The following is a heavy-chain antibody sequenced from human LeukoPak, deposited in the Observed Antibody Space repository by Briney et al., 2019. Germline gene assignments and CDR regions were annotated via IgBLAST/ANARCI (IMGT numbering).Heavy chain of an antibody. V-gene: IGHV3-21*01. J-gene: IGHJ4*02. Sequence: PGGSLRLSCAASGFTFSNAWMSWVRQAPGKGLEWVSSITTSSSDVYYADSVRGRFTISRDNAKNSLFLQMNGLRAEDTAVYYCARALTGIPYYFDYWGQGSLVTVSS. CDR3: ARALTGIPYYFDY. D-gene: IGHD1-20*01. CDR2: ITTSSSDV. CDR1: GFTFSNAW.